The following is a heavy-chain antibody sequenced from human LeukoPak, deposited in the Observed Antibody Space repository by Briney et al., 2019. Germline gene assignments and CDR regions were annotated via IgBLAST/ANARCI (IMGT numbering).Heavy chain of an antibody. CDR3: AKDGDYDSSGYYFDY. Sequence: PGRSLRLSCAASGFTFSSYGMHWVRQAPGKGLEWVAVIWYDGSDGYYADSVKGRFTISRDNSKNTLYLQMSSLRAEDTAVYYCAKDGDYDSSGYYFDYWGQGVLVTVSS. D-gene: IGHD3-22*01. V-gene: IGHV3-33*06. CDR2: IWYDGSDG. CDR1: GFTFSSYG. J-gene: IGHJ4*02.